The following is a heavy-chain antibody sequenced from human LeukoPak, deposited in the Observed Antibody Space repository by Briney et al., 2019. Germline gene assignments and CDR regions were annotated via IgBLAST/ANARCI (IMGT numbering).Heavy chain of an antibody. CDR2: VNADGGNT. V-gene: IGHV3-23*01. Sequence: GGSLRLSCAASGFTFDNYRMSWVRQAPGKGLEWGSTVNADGGNTYYADSVKGRFTISRDNSKSTLILQMNSLRVEDTALYYCTKRVKYGGTWDHFADWGQGTLVTVSS. J-gene: IGHJ4*02. CDR3: TKRVKYGGTWDHFAD. D-gene: IGHD1-26*01. CDR1: GFTFDNYR.